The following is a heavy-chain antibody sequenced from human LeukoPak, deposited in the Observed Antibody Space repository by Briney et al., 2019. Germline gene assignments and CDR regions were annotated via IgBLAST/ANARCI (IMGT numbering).Heavy chain of an antibody. V-gene: IGHV3-66*01. J-gene: IGHJ4*02. CDR3: ARLSTGWYFDY. CDR1: GFTVNSNY. D-gene: IGHD6-19*01. Sequence: GGSLRLSCAASGFTVNSNYMSWVRQAPGKGLEGVSVIYSGGTTYYADSIKGRFTISRDNSKNTLYLQMNSLRAEDTAVYYCARLSTGWYFDYWGQGTLVTVSS. CDR2: IYSGGTT.